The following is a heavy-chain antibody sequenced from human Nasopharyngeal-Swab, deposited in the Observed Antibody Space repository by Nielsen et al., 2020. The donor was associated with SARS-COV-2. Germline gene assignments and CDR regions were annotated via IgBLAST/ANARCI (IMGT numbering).Heavy chain of an antibody. Sequence: GESLKISCVTSGFIFSSTWMTWVRQAPGKGLEWVGRIQSKSAGGATDYAEPVKGRFTISRDDSKNTVYLQMNSLKTEDTAVYYCTRHQGRRFFDYWGQGTLATVSS. CDR3: TRHQGRRFFDY. CDR1: GFIFSSTW. V-gene: IGHV3-15*01. J-gene: IGHJ4*02. CDR2: IQSKSAGGAT.